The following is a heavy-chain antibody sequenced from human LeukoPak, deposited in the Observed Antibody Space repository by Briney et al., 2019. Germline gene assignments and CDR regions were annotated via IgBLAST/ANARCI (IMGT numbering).Heavy chain of an antibody. CDR1: GYTFTGYY. Sequence: ASVKVSCKASGYTFTGYYMHWVRQAPGHGLEWMGWINPNSGGTNYAQKFQGRVTMTRDTSISTAYMELSRLRSDDTAVYYCARVEGLQRIYWYFDLWGRGTLVTVSS. CDR3: ARVEGLQRIYWYFDL. J-gene: IGHJ2*01. V-gene: IGHV1-2*02. CDR2: INPNSGGT. D-gene: IGHD2-21*02.